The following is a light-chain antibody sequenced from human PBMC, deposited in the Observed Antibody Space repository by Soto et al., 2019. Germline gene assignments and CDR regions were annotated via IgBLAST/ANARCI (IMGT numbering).Light chain of an antibody. CDR3: QQYGSLPLL. Sequence: EIVFTQSPATVSLSPGERATLSCRASQSVSSYLAWYQQKPGQAPRLLIYDASNRATGIPARFSGSGSGTDFTLTISSLEPEDFAVYYCQQYGSLPLLFGPGTKVDIK. V-gene: IGKV3-11*01. CDR2: DAS. CDR1: QSVSSY. J-gene: IGKJ3*01.